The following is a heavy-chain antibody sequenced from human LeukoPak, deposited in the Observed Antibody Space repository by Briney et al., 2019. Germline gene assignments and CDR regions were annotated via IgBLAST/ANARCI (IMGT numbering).Heavy chain of an antibody. CDR2: ARNKANSYTT. CDR3: ARGGTHYYDGGSYSS. CDR1: GFTFSDHY. V-gene: IGHV3-72*01. J-gene: IGHJ5*02. Sequence: GSLRLSCAASGFTFSDHYMDWVRQAPGEGLEWVGRARNKANSYTTEYAASVKGRFTISRDDSKNSLYLQMDSLKTEDTAVYYCARGGTHYYDGGSYSSWGQGTLVTVSS. D-gene: IGHD3-22*01.